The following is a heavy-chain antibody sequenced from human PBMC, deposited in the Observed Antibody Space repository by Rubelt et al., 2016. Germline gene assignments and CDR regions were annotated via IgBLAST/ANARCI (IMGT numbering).Heavy chain of an antibody. D-gene: IGHD5-12*01. CDR3: ARGGTWVY. CDR1: GGSISSSSYY. V-gene: IGHV4-39*02. CDR2: IYYSGNT. Sequence: QLQLQESGPGLVKPSATPSLTCTVSGGSISSSSYYWVWILQPPGKGLEWIGSIYYSGNTYYNPSLKRRATISLDTSKSHFSLKLTSVTATDTAVYYCARGGTWVYWGQGTLVTVSS. J-gene: IGHJ4*02.